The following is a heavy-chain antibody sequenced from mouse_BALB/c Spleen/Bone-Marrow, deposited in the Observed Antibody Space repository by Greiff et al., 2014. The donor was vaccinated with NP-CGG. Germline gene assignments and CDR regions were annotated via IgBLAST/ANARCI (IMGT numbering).Heavy chain of an antibody. Sequence: VQLKQSGGGLVKPGGALKLSCGASGFTFSDYYLYWLRPTPEKRLGWGATISDGGNYSYYPDSVKGRFTISRDNAKNNLYLQMSSLKSEDTAMYYCARSRMRYGAMDYWGQGTSVTVFS. J-gene: IGHJ4*01. D-gene: IGHD2-10*02. CDR3: ARSRMRYGAMDY. CDR2: ISDGGNYS. V-gene: IGHV5-4*02. CDR1: GFTFSDYY.